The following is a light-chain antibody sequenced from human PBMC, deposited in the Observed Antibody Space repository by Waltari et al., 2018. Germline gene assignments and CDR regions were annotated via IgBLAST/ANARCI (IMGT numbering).Light chain of an antibody. Sequence: DIVLTQSPDSLPVSLGERATINCKSRHNIFYNSNNKNYLAWYQQKPGQPPKLLIYWASTRQFGVPERFSGSGSGTDFTLTISSLQAEDVAVYYCQQFFGTPWTFGQGTKVEIK. J-gene: IGKJ1*01. CDR1: HNIFYNSNNKNY. CDR2: WAS. CDR3: QQFFGTPWT. V-gene: IGKV4-1*01.